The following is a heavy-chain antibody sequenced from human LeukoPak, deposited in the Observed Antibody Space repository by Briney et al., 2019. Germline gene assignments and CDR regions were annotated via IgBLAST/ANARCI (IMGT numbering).Heavy chain of an antibody. CDR1: GYTLTELS. CDR2: ISPGGGST. D-gene: IGHD2-2*01. CDR3: AGSYCSSTTCYDAFDI. V-gene: IGHV1-46*01. Sequence: GASVKVSCKVSGYTLTELSMHWVRQAPGKGLEWMGIISPGGGSTSYAQHFQGRVTMTKDTSTSTVYMELSSLRSEDTAIYYCAGSYCSSTTCYDAFDIWGQGTMVTVSS. J-gene: IGHJ3*02.